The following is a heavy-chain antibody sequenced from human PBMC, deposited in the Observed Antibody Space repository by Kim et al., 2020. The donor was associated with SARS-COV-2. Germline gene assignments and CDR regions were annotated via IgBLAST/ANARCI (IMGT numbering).Heavy chain of an antibody. CDR2: IYHTGNT. CDR3: ARAEVAARFGMDV. J-gene: IGHJ6*02. D-gene: IGHD6-6*01. CDR1: GGSIRGNNW. Sequence: SETLSLTCAVSGGSIRGNNWWSWVRQTPGKGLEWIGEIYHTGNTKYNPSLQSRVIISVDRSKNQFSLKLSSVTAVDTAVYFCARAEVAARFGMDVWGQGT. V-gene: IGHV4-4*02.